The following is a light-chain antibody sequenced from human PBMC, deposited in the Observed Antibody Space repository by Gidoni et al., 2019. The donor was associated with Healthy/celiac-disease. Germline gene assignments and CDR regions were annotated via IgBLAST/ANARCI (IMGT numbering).Light chain of an antibody. CDR3: QQYDNLPPYT. V-gene: IGKV1-33*01. J-gene: IGKJ2*01. CDR1: QDISNY. CDR2: DAS. Sequence: DIQRTHSPSPLAASVGDRVTITCLASQDISNYLNWYQQKPRKAPKLLIYDASNMGTGVPSRFSRSGSGADFTFTIISLQPEDIAAYYCQQYDNLPPYTFGQXTKLEIK.